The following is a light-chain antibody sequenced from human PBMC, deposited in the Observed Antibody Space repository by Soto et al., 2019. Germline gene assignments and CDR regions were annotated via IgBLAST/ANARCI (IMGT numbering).Light chain of an antibody. CDR2: GAS. J-gene: IGKJ1*01. CDR1: QGISNY. Sequence: DIQMTQSPSSLSASVGDRVTITCRASQGISNYLAWYQQKPGKVPRLLIYGASTLESGVPSRFSGTRSGTDFTLTISSLQPEDVAPYYCQKYDSAPRTFGQGTKVEIK. CDR3: QKYDSAPRT. V-gene: IGKV1-27*01.